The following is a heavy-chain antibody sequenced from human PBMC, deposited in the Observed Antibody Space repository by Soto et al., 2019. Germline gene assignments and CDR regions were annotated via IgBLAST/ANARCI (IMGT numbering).Heavy chain of an antibody. J-gene: IGHJ4*02. CDR1: GFTFTRYS. Sequence: EVQLVESGGGLVKPGGSLRLSCAASGFTFTRYSMNWVRQAPGKGLEWVSSISSTTNYIYYGDLMKGRFTISIDNAKNSLYLEMNSLRAEDTAVYYCARDSEDLTSNFDYWGQGTLVTVSS. V-gene: IGHV3-21*06. CDR3: ARDSEDLTSNFDY. CDR2: ISSTTNYI.